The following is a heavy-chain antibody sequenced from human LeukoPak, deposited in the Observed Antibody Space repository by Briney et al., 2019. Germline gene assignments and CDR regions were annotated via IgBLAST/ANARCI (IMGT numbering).Heavy chain of an antibody. V-gene: IGHV3-30*02. J-gene: IGHJ4*02. CDR2: IQTDGGDK. D-gene: IGHD2-2*01. CDR1: GINFRASG. Sequence: GGSLRLSCAASGINFRASGIHWVRQAPGMGLEWVTFIQTDGGDKKYAASVAGRFTISRDNSKNTAYLHMSSLRPDDTALYYCAREGGTVVIGRFDYWGQGTLVTVSS. CDR3: AREGGTVVIGRFDY.